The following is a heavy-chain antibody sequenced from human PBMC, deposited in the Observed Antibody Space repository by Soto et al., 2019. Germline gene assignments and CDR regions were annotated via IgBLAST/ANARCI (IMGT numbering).Heavy chain of an antibody. J-gene: IGHJ4*02. CDR2: INPSGGTT. D-gene: IGHD6-13*01. CDR1: GYTFTTYY. Sequence: QMQLVQSGAEVKKPGASVKVSCKASGYTFTTYYIHWVRQAPGQGLEWMGIINPSGGTTSYEQEFQGRVTMTSDTSTSTVYMELSSLRSEDTAVYYCASSLQQLVLVYWGQGTLATISS. V-gene: IGHV1-46*01. CDR3: ASSLQQLVLVY.